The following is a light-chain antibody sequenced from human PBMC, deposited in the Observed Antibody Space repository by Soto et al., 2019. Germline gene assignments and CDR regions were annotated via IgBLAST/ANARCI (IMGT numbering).Light chain of an antibody. CDR1: QSLVHSDGNTY. CDR3: MQTTPNYRYT. V-gene: IGKV2-24*01. J-gene: IGKJ2*01. Sequence: DIVMTQTPLSSPVTLGQPASISCKSSQSLVHSDGNTYLTWLHQRPGQPPRLLIYTISNRFAGVPDRFSGSGAGTDFSLKISRVEAEDVWVYYCMQTTPNYRYTFGQGTKLEIK. CDR2: TIS.